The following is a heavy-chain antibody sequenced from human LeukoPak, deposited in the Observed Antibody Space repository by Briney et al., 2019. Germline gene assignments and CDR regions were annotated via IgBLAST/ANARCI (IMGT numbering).Heavy chain of an antibody. CDR1: GFTFDDYG. CDR3: ARQRGYSYIQDFDY. J-gene: IGHJ4*02. V-gene: IGHV3-20*04. D-gene: IGHD5-18*01. CDR2: INWNGGST. Sequence: GGSLRLSCAASGFTFDDYGMSWVRQAPGKGLDWVSGINWNGGSTGYADSVKGRFTISRDNAKNSLFLQMNSLRAEDTALYYCARQRGYSYIQDFDYWGQGTLVSVSS.